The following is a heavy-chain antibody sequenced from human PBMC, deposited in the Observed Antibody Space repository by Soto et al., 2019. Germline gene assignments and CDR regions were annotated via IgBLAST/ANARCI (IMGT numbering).Heavy chain of an antibody. Sequence: EVQLVESGGDLVQREGSLRLSCVASGFTFSVYSMNWVRQAPGKGLEWFSYITSDTKTIKYADSVKGRFTISRDNAKSSVDLQMNSLRDEDTAVYYCARSVEGHFDYWGQGTVVTVSS. J-gene: IGHJ4*02. CDR1: GFTFSVYS. CDR3: ARSVEGHFDY. CDR2: ITSDTKTI. D-gene: IGHD6-19*01. V-gene: IGHV3-48*02.